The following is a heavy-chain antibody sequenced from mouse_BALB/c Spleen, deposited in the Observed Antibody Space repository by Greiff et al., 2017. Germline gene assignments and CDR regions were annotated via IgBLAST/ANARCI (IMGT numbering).Heavy chain of an antibody. CDR2: IDPANGNT. Sequence: VQLKQSGAELVKPGASVKFSCTASGFNIKDSYMHWVKQRPEQGLEWIGRIDPANGNTEYDPKFQGKATITADAPSSPAYLQLSSLTSEDTAVYYCDGLRLYFDDWGQGTTLTVSS. J-gene: IGHJ2*01. CDR3: DGLRLYFDD. V-gene: IGHV14-3*02. CDR1: GFNIKDSY. D-gene: IGHD1-2*01.